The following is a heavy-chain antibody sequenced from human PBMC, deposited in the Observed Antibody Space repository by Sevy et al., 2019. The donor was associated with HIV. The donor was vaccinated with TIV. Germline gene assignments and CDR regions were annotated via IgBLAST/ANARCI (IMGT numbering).Heavy chain of an antibody. V-gene: IGHV3-11*01. Sequence: GGSLRLSCAASGFTFSDYYMSWIRQAPGKGLEWVSYISSSGSTIYYADSVKGRFTISRDNAKNSLYLQMNSLRAEDTAVYYCARDRGTIFRWYFHLWGRGTLVTVSS. CDR3: ARDRGTIFRWYFHL. CDR1: GFTFSDYY. CDR2: ISSSGSTI. D-gene: IGHD3-3*01. J-gene: IGHJ2*01.